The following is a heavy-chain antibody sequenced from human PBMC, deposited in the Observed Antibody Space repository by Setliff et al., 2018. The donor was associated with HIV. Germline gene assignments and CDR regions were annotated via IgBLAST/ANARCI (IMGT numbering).Heavy chain of an antibody. CDR3: ARAYLGSGIYY. CDR2: IYSSGNT. J-gene: IGHJ4*02. Sequence: PSETLPLTCTVSGGSISSYYWSWIRQPPGKGLEWLGHIYSSGNTNYNPTLKRRVTIPVDTSKNQFSLKLYSVTAVDTAVYYCARAYLGSGIYYWGQGTLVTVSS. V-gene: IGHV4-4*09. CDR1: GGSISSYY. D-gene: IGHD3-10*01.